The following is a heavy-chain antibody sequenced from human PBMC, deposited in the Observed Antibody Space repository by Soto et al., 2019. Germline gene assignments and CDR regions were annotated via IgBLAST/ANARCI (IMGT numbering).Heavy chain of an antibody. CDR2: MNDSGNT. D-gene: IGHD1-7*01. Sequence: QVQLQQWGAGLLKPSATLSLTCAVSGGSFSGYYWSWIRPPPGKGREWIGEMNDSGNTKYNATLESRVAISVDTSKGHFSLTLTSVTAADTAVYYCSSPRWNYIYWGQGTLVAVSS. J-gene: IGHJ4*02. CDR1: GGSFSGYY. V-gene: IGHV4-34*01. CDR3: SSPRWNYIY.